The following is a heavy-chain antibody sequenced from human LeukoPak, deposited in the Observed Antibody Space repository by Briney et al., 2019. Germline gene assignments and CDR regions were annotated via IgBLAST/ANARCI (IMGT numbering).Heavy chain of an antibody. CDR2: INHSGST. Sequence: GSLRLSCAASGFTFSDYSMNWIRQPPGKGLEWIGEINHSGSTNYNPSLKSRVTISVDTSKNQFSLKLSSVTAADTAVYYCARRGGFYVLRYFDWFNYFDYWGQGTLVTVSS. D-gene: IGHD3-9*01. CDR1: GFTFSDYS. CDR3: ARRGGFYVLRYFDWFNYFDY. J-gene: IGHJ4*02. V-gene: IGHV4-34*01.